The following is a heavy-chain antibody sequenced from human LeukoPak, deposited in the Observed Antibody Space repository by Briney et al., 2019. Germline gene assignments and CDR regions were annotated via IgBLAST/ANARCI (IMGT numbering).Heavy chain of an antibody. CDR3: ARHQTSAVGWFDP. D-gene: IGHD4-23*01. CDR1: GYSFTSYW. J-gene: IGHJ5*02. Sequence: GESLKISCKGSGYSFTSYWIGWVRQMPGKGLEWMGIIYPGNSDTRYSPSFQGQVTISADKSISTAYLQWSSLKASDTAMYYCARHQTSAVGWFDPWGQGTLVTVSS. V-gene: IGHV5-51*01. CDR2: IYPGNSDT.